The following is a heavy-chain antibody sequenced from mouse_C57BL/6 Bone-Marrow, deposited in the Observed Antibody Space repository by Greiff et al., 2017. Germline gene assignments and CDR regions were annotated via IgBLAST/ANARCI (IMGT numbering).Heavy chain of an antibody. CDR1: GFTFSDYY. CDR2: ISNGGGST. J-gene: IGHJ4*01. V-gene: IGHV5-12*01. CDR3: ARQAPHPYYAMDY. Sequence: DVKLQESGGGLVQPGGSLKLSCAASGFTFSDYYMYWVRQTPEKRLEWVAYISNGGGSTYYPDTVKGRFTISRDNAKNTLYLQMSRLKSEDTAMYYCARQAPHPYYAMDYWGQGTSVTVSS.